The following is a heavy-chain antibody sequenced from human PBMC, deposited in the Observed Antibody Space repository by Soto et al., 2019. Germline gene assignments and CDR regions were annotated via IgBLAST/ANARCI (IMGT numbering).Heavy chain of an antibody. J-gene: IGHJ5*02. D-gene: IGHD6-13*01. V-gene: IGHV4-30-4*01. Sequence: QVQLQESGPGLVKPSQTLSLTCTVSGGSISSGDYYWSWIRQPPGKGLEWIGYIYYSGSTYYNPSPQSRVTISLDTSKNQFSLKLRSVTAADTAVYYCARERPDGSRLAPWGQGTLVTVSS. CDR2: IYYSGST. CDR1: GGSISSGDYY. CDR3: ARERPDGSRLAP.